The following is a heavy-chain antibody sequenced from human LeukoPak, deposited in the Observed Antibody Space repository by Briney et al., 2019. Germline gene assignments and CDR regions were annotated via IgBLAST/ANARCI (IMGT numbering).Heavy chain of an antibody. CDR3: ARDPGPGDH. CDR2: ITGQNFE. J-gene: IGHJ4*02. CDR1: GFIFTAYS. D-gene: IGHD7-27*01. V-gene: IGHV3-21*06. Sequence: GGSLRLACPASGFIFTAYSMKWVRQAPGKGLEWVASITGQNFEYYADAVKGRFTISRDNAKTSLFLQTNSLRAEETAVYYRARDPGPGDHWGQGTLVTVSS.